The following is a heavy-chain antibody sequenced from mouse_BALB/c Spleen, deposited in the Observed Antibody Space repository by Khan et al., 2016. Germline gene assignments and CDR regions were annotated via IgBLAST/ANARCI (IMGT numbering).Heavy chain of an antibody. CDR2: INPSTGYT. CDR1: GYTFTSYW. D-gene: IGHD2-10*02. V-gene: IGHV1-7*01. Sequence: VQLQESGAELAKPGASVKMSCKASGYTFTSYWMHWVKQRPGQGLEWIGYINPSTGYTEYNQKFKDKATLTADKSSSTAYMQLSSLTSEDSAVYYCARSEYGFDYLGQGTTLTVSS. J-gene: IGHJ2*01. CDR3: ARSEYGFDY.